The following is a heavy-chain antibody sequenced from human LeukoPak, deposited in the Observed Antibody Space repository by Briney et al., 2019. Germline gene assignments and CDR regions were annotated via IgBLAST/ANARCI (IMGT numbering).Heavy chain of an antibody. CDR2: IKQDGSEK. Sequence: GGSPRLSCAASGFTFSSYWMSWVRQAPGKGLEWVANIKQDGSEKYYVDSVKGRFTISRDNAKNSLYLQMNSLRAEDTAVYYCARDSITMVRGIAKEYFQHWGQGTLVTVSS. CDR3: ARDSITMVRGIAKEYFQH. CDR1: GFTFSSYW. J-gene: IGHJ1*01. D-gene: IGHD3-10*01. V-gene: IGHV3-7*01.